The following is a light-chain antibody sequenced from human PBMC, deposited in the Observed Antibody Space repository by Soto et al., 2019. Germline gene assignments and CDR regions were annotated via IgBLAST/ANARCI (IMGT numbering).Light chain of an antibody. CDR1: SSNIGGNS. CDR2: DDN. V-gene: IGLV1-51*01. CDR3: GSWDSSLSAYV. Sequence: VLTQPPSVSAAPGQKVTISCSGSSSNIGGNSVSWYQQLPGTAPKLLIYDDNKRPSGIPDRFSGSKSGTSATLGITGFQTGDEADYYCGSWDSSLSAYVFGTGTQVTVL. J-gene: IGLJ1*01.